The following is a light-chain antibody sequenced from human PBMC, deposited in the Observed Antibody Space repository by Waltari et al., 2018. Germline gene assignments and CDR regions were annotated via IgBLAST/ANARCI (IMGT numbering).Light chain of an antibody. J-gene: IGLJ3*02. CDR3: SSYTSSNTWV. CDR2: DVS. V-gene: IGLV2-14*01. CDR1: SSHVGGYNY. Sequence: QSALTQPASVSGSPGQSITIPCTGTSSHVGGYNYVSWYQQHPGKAPKLMIYDVSERPSGVSNHFSGSKSGNTASLTISGLQAEDEADYYCSSYTSSNTWVFGGGTKLTVL.